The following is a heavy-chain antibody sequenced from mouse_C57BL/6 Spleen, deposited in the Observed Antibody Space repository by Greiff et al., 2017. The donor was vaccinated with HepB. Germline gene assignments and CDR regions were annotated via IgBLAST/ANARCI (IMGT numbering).Heavy chain of an antibody. CDR2: IYPGSGNT. J-gene: IGHJ2*01. CDR1: GYTFTDYY. V-gene: IGHV1-76*01. Sequence: QVHVKQSGAELVRPGASVKLSCKASGYTFTDYYINWVKQRPGQGLEWIARIYPGSGNTYYNEKFKGKATLTAEKSSSTAYMQLSSLTSEDSAVYFCARYDYYGSSYDYWGQGTTLTVSS. CDR3: ARYDYYGSSYDY. D-gene: IGHD1-1*01.